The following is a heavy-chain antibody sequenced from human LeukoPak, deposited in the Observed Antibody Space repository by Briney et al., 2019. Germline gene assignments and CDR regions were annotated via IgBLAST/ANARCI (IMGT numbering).Heavy chain of an antibody. D-gene: IGHD2-15*01. CDR1: GFTFRNYA. CDR3: ARNSLGYCSGDNCYSSWYFDL. V-gene: IGHV3-23*01. Sequence: GGSLRLSCAASGFTFRNYAMSWVRQAPGKGLEWVSGISAGGTNTYYADSVKGGFTISRDNSKNTLLVQMNSLRGEDTAVYFCARNSLGYCSGDNCYSSWYFDLWGRGNLVTVSS. J-gene: IGHJ2*01. CDR2: ISAGGTNT.